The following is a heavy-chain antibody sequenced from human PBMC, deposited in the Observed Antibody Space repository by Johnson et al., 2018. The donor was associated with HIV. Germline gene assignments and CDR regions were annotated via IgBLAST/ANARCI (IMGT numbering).Heavy chain of an antibody. CDR3: TTAIVIDAFDI. J-gene: IGHJ3*02. D-gene: IGHD3-16*02. CDR1: IFTFKNAW. V-gene: IGHV3-15*01. CDR2: IKRKTEGETT. Sequence: VQLVESGGGLVKPGGSLRLSCAASIFTFKNAWMSWVRQAPGKGLEWVGRIKRKTEGETTDYAAPVKGRFTISRDDSKNTLYLQMNSLTTEDTAVYYCTTAIVIDAFDIWGQGTMVTVSS.